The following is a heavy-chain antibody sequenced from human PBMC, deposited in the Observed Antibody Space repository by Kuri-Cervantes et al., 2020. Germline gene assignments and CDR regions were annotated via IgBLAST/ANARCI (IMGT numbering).Heavy chain of an antibody. CDR1: GFTFSSYA. D-gene: IGHD5/OR15-5a*01. V-gene: IGHV3-30-3*01. J-gene: IGHJ6*02. CDR3: ARDRVDFVWSYHYYYYGKDV. CDR2: ISYDGSNK. Sequence: GGSLRLSCKGSGFTFSSYAMHWVRQAPGKGLEWVAVISYDGSNKYYADSVKGRFTISRDNSKNTLYLQMNSLRAEDTAVYYCARDRVDFVWSYHYYYYGKDVWGQGTTVTVSS.